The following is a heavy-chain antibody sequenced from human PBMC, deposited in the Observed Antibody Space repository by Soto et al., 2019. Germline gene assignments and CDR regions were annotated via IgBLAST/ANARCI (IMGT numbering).Heavy chain of an antibody. J-gene: IGHJ6*02. D-gene: IGHD5-18*01. V-gene: IGHV4-59*01. Sequence: QVQLQESGPGLVKPSETLSLTCTVSGGSISSYYWSWIRQPPGKGLEWIGYIYYSGSTNYNPSLKSRVTISVDTSKNQFSLKLSSVTAADTAVYYCARVGSSAGTNTVDTAMVDYYYYGMDVWGQGTTVTVSS. CDR1: GGSISSYY. CDR3: ARVGSSAGTNTVDTAMVDYYYYGMDV. CDR2: IYYSGST.